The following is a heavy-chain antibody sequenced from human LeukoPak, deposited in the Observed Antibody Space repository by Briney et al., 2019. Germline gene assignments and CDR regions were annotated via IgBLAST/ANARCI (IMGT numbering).Heavy chain of an antibody. D-gene: IGHD3-16*01. CDR3: ARPVVLGAYLRGAYYFDS. J-gene: IGHJ4*02. Sequence: PGGSLRLSCAASGFTFSNYGMHCVRQAPGKGLEWVAVIWYDGSDKYHADSVKGRFTISRDNSKNTLYLQMNSLRVEDTAVYYCARPVVLGAYLRGAYYFDSWGQGTLVTVSS. CDR1: GFTFSNYG. CDR2: IWYDGSDK. V-gene: IGHV3-33*01.